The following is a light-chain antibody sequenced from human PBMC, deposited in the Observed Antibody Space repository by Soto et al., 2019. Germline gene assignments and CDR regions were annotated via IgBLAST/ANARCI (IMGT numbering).Light chain of an antibody. CDR2: HAS. CDR1: ESISNW. J-gene: IGKJ1*01. Sequence: IQLTQSPTTLPASVGDRVTLTCRASESISNWLAWYQQRPGTAPKLLIYHASILETAVPSRFSGNGSGTEFTLTISSLQPGDFATYSCKQYRTYSFGQGSRVEIK. V-gene: IGKV1-5*01. CDR3: KQYRTYS.